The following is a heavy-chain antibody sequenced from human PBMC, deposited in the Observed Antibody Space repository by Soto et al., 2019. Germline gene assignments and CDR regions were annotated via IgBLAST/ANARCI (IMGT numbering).Heavy chain of an antibody. CDR3: AREYLDHGPEV. CDR2: VSYDGRNR. CDR1: GFSFGRYC. J-gene: IGHJ6*02. V-gene: IGHV3-30*03. Sequence: PGGSLRRSCVGSGFSFGRYCIHWIRQAPGKGLEWVACVSYDGRNRNYAASLKARLTISRDNSKDTAFLQMNSLGPDDTSVYYCAREYLDHGPEVWGQGTPVTVSS.